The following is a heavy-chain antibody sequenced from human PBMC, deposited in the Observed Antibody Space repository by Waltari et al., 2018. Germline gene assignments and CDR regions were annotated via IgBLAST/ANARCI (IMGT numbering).Heavy chain of an antibody. V-gene: IGHV1-18*01. CDR3: ARDPKSNSGSFDI. CDR2: INTYNVNT. J-gene: IGHJ3*02. D-gene: IGHD1-1*01. Sequence: QVQLVQSGADVKKHADSVKLCCKASGYTFSSYGLTWVRQDPGQGLDWMGLINTYNVNTNHVRKVQCRVTMTTDTSTNTAYLELRSLTSDDTAVYYCARDPKSNSGSFDIGGQGTVVTVSS. CDR1: GYTFSSYG.